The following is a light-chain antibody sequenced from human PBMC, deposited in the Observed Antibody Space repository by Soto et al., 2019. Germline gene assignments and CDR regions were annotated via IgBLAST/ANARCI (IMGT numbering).Light chain of an antibody. Sequence: IQLTQSPSSLSASVGDRVTISCRASQGNNSFVAWYQQKSGKAPKLLIYAASTLQSGVPSRFSGSGSGTDFTLTIGSLQPEDFATYYCQQLNDRRFSFGQGTKVDIK. CDR3: QQLNDRRFS. J-gene: IGKJ2*01. V-gene: IGKV1-9*01. CDR1: QGNNSF. CDR2: AAS.